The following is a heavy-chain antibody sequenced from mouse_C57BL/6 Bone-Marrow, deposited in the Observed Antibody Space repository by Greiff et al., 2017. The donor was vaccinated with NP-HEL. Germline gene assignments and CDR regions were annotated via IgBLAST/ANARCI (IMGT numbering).Heavy chain of an antibody. CDR3: ARWGYYYDSSP. D-gene: IGHD1-1*01. J-gene: IGHJ3*01. CDR1: GYTFTRYW. V-gene: IGHV1-69*01. CDR2: IDPSDSYT. Sequence: QVQLQQPEADLVMPGASVKLSCKASGYTFTRYWMHWVKQRPGQGLEWIGEIDPSDSYTNYNQKFKGKSTLTVDKSSSTAYMQLSSLTSEDSAVYYCARWGYYYDSSPWGQGTLVTVSA.